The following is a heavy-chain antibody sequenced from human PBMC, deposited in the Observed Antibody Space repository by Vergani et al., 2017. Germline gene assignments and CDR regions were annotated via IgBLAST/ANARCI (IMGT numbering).Heavy chain of an antibody. Sequence: EVQLVQSGAEVKKPGESLRISCKGSGYSFTSYWISWVRQMTGKGLEWMVRIDPSDSYTNYSPSFQGHVTISADKSISTAYLQWSSLKASDTAMYYCARVGWSYYDSSGYYYAPGGWFDPWGQGTLVTVSS. J-gene: IGHJ5*02. D-gene: IGHD3-22*01. CDR1: GYSFTSYW. CDR2: IDPSDSYT. CDR3: ARVGWSYYDSSGYYYAPGGWFDP. V-gene: IGHV5-10-1*03.